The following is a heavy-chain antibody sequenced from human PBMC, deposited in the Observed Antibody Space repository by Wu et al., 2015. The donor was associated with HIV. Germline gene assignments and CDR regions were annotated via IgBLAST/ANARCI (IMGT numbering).Heavy chain of an antibody. CDR3: VRTASCETDPCKGWVFQH. V-gene: IGHV1-69*05. CDR2: VIPIFKTT. Sequence: QVQLVQSGAEVKRPGSSVKVSCKASGGTFRSYVISWVRQAPGQGLEWMGGVIPIFKTTNNARKFQGRLTITTDESTSTAYMELSGLRSEDTAVYYCVRTASCETDPCKGWVFQHWGQGTLVIVSS. CDR1: GGTFRSYV. J-gene: IGHJ1*01. D-gene: IGHD2-21*01.